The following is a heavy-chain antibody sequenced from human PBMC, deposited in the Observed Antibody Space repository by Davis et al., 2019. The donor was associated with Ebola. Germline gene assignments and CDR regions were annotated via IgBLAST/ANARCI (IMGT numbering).Heavy chain of an antibody. V-gene: IGHV3-66*01. J-gene: IGHJ4*02. CDR2: IYSGGST. D-gene: IGHD3-22*01. Sequence: GESLKISCAASGFTVSSNYMSWVRQAPWKGLEWVSVIYSGGSTYYADSVKGRFTISRDNSKNTLYLQMNSLRAEDTAVYYCARVLYDSSGLYYFDYWGQGTLVTVSS. CDR3: ARVLYDSSGLYYFDY. CDR1: GFTVSSNY.